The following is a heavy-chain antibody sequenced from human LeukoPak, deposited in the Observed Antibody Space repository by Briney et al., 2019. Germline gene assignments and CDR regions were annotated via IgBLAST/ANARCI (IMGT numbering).Heavy chain of an antibody. V-gene: IGHV3-23*01. Sequence: GGSLRLSCAASGFTFSSLAMGWVRQAPGKGLEWVSVISDSGGTTYYADSVKGRFTISRDNSRNTLYLQMNSLRVEDTAVYYCAKDARRTSGWYFFDHWGQGALVTVSS. D-gene: IGHD6-19*01. CDR2: ISDSGGTT. J-gene: IGHJ4*02. CDR1: GFTFSSLA. CDR3: AKDARRTSGWYFFDH.